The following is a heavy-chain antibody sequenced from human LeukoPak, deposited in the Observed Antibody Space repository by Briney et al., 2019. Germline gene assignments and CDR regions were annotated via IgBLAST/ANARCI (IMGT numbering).Heavy chain of an antibody. Sequence: SETLSLTCTVSGGSISSSRFYWNWIRQPSGKGLEWIGSVSDSGRSYSNPSLKSRVTISVDTSKNQFSLKLSSVTAADTAVYYCAVAYCGGDCYLGSREYYYGMDVWGQGTTVTVSS. D-gene: IGHD2-21*02. J-gene: IGHJ6*02. CDR3: AVAYCGGDCYLGSREYYYGMDV. V-gene: IGHV4-39*07. CDR2: VSDSGRS. CDR1: GGSISSSRFY.